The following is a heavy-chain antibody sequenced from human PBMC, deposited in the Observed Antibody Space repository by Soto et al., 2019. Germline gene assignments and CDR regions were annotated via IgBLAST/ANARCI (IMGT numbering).Heavy chain of an antibody. CDR3: AREGRGKKAGYNGLVSLGY. V-gene: IGHV1-69*13. Sequence: GASVKVSCKASGGTFSSYAISWVRQAPGQGLEWMGGIIPIFGTANYAQKFQGRVTITADESTSTASLELSSLRSDDTAVYYCAREGRGKKAGYNGLVSLGYWGQGTLVTVSS. CDR2: IIPIFGTA. D-gene: IGHD2-2*02. CDR1: GGTFSSYA. J-gene: IGHJ4*02.